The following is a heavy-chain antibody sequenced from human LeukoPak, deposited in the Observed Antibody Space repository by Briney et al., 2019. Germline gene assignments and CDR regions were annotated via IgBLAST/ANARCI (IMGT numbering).Heavy chain of an antibody. J-gene: IGHJ4*02. D-gene: IGHD3-10*01. Sequence: GGSLRLSCAASGFTFSSYWMSWVRQAPGKGLEWVANIKHDGSEKYYVDSVKGRFTISRDNAKNSLYPQMNGLRAEDTAVYYCARSVYFGEFIWGQGTLVTVSS. CDR1: GFTFSSYW. CDR3: ARSVYFGEFI. CDR2: IKHDGSEK. V-gene: IGHV3-7*01.